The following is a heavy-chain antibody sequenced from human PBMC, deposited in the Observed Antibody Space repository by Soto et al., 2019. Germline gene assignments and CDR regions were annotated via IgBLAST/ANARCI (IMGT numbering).Heavy chain of an antibody. CDR2: IYYRVKA. Sequence: QLQLQESGPGLVKPSETLSLTCSVSDDSINSDKYYWGWIRQPPGKGLEWIGSIYYRVKAYYNPSLQPRVTISLDKSKSQFSLKLNSVTAADSAVYFCARLEGLATISYYFDFWGPGALVTVSS. J-gene: IGHJ4*02. CDR1: DDSINSDKYY. CDR3: ARLEGLATISYYFDF. V-gene: IGHV4-39*01. D-gene: IGHD3-9*01.